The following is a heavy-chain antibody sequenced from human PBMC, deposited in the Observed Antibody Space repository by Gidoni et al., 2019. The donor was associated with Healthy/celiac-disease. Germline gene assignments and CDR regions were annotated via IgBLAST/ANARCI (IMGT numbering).Heavy chain of an antibody. CDR3: ARHERDIVVVPAAKPFNWFDP. J-gene: IGHJ5*02. CDR1: GGPISSSSYY. CDR2: IYFSGST. Sequence: QPQLQESGPGRVKPSETLSLPGTVPGGPISSSSYYWGWIRQPPGKGLEWIGSIYFSGSTYYNPSLKSRVTISVDTSKNQFSLKLSSVTAADTAVYYCARHERDIVVVPAAKPFNWFDPWGQGTLVTVSS. V-gene: IGHV4-39*01. D-gene: IGHD2-2*02.